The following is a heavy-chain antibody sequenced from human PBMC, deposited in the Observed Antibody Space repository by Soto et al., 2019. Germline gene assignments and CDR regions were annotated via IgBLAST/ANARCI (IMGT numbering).Heavy chain of an antibody. CDR3: TRFPQWGGFWSGYYGAFDI. V-gene: IGHV3-49*03. J-gene: IGHJ3*02. CDR2: IRSKAYGGTT. Sequence: GGSLRLSCTASGFTFGDYAMSWFRQAPGKGLEWVGFIRSKAYGGTTEYAASVKGRFTISRDDSKSIAYLQMNSLKTEDTAVYYCTRFPQWGGFWSGYYGAFDIWGQGTMVTVSS. CDR1: GFTFGDYA. D-gene: IGHD3-3*01.